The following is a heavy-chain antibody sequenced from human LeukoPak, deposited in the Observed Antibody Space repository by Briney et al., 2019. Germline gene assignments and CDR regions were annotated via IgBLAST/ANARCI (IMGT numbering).Heavy chain of an antibody. Sequence: ASVKVSCKASGYTFTSYYMHWVRQAPGQGLEWMGIINPSGGSTSYAQKFQGRVTMTRDTSTTTVYMELSSLRSEDTAVYYCAKDGGTGRIAAPGADYWGQGTLVTVSS. J-gene: IGHJ4*02. D-gene: IGHD6-13*01. V-gene: IGHV1-46*01. CDR3: AKDGGTGRIAAPGADY. CDR2: INPSGGST. CDR1: GYTFTSYY.